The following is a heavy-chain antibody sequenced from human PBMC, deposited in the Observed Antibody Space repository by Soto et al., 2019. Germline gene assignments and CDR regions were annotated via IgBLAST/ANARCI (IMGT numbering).Heavy chain of an antibody. CDR3: ARELRYYDFWSGYPYYYYGMDV. CDR1: GYTFTGYY. J-gene: IGHJ6*02. V-gene: IGHV1-2*04. Sequence: GASVKVSFKASGYTFTGYYMHWVRQAPGQGLEWMGWINPNSGGTNYAQKFQGWVTMTRDTSISTAYMELSRRRSDDTAVYYCARELRYYDFWSGYPYYYYGMDVWGQGTTVTVSS. CDR2: INPNSGGT. D-gene: IGHD3-3*01.